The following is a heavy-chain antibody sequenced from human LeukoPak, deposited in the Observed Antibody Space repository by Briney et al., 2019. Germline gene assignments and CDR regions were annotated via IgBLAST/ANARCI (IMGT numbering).Heavy chain of an antibody. Sequence: GESLKISCKGSGYRFTNYWIGWVRLMPGKGLELMVIIYPGDSVTRYSPSFQGQVTISADKSISTAYLQWSSLKASDTAMYYCARQRDYGDYGGLGNWGQGTLVTVSS. J-gene: IGHJ4*02. D-gene: IGHD4-17*01. V-gene: IGHV5-51*01. CDR2: IYPGDSVT. CDR3: ARQRDYGDYGGLGN. CDR1: GYRFTNYW.